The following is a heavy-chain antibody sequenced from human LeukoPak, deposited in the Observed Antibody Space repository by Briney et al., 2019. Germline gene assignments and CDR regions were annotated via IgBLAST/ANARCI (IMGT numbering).Heavy chain of an antibody. D-gene: IGHD3-10*01. Sequence: SETLSLTCTVSDGSISSSSYYWGWIRQPPGKGLEWIGSIYYSGSTYYSPSLKSRVAISVDTSKNQFSLKLSSVTAADTAVYYCASSLLWFGELLTLVYWGQGTLVTVSS. CDR2: IYYSGST. CDR1: DGSISSSSYY. V-gene: IGHV4-39*07. J-gene: IGHJ4*02. CDR3: ASSLLWFGELLTLVY.